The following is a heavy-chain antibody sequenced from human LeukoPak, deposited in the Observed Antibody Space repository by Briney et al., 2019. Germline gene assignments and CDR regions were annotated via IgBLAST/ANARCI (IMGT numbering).Heavy chain of an antibody. D-gene: IGHD5-18*01. CDR1: GGSISNYY. Sequence: PSETLSLTCTVSGGSISNYYWSWIRQPAGKGLEWIERINTSGSTNYNPSLESRVTMSVDTSKNQFSLKLSSVTAADTAVYFCARSRGTTMVTRFDYWGQGTLVTVSS. CDR2: INTSGST. J-gene: IGHJ4*02. CDR3: ARSRGTTMVTRFDY. V-gene: IGHV4-4*07.